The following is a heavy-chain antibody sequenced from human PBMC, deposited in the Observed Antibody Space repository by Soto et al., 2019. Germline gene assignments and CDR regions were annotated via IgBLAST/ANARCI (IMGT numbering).Heavy chain of an antibody. CDR3: ARDLSVVSYSRGFKY. D-gene: IGHD6-19*01. V-gene: IGHV3-23*01. CDR2: ISGSGGST. CDR1: GFTFSSYA. Sequence: GGSLRLSCAASGFTFSSYAMSWVRQAPGKGLEWVSAISGSGGSTYYADSVKGRFTISRDNSKNTLYLQMNSLRAEDTAVYYCARDLSVVSYSRGFKYWGQGTLVTVSS. J-gene: IGHJ4*02.